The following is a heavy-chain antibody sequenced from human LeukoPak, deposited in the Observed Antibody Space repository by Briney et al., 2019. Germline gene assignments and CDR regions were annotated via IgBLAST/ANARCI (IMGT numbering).Heavy chain of an antibody. CDR2: INPNSGGT. J-gene: IGHJ4*02. CDR3: ARPYDSSAFLPFDY. Sequence: GASVKVSCKASGYTFIGYYMHWVRQAPGQGLEWMGRINPNSGGTNYAQKFQGRVTMTRDTSISTAYMELSRLRSDDTAVYYCARPYDSSAFLPFDYWGQGTLVTVSS. V-gene: IGHV1-2*06. CDR1: GYTFIGYY. D-gene: IGHD3-22*01.